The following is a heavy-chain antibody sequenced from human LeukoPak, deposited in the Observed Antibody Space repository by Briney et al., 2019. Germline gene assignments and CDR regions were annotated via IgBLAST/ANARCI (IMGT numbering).Heavy chain of an antibody. J-gene: IGHJ4*02. CDR2: ISWNSGSI. CDR3: ARARTTVVSYFDY. Sequence: GRSLRLSCAASGFTFDDYAMHWVRQAPGKGLEWVSGISWNSGSIGYADSVKGRFTISRDNAKSSLYLQMNSLRAEDTAVYYCARARTTVVSYFDYWGQGTLVTVSS. D-gene: IGHD4-23*01. CDR1: GFTFDDYA. V-gene: IGHV3-9*01.